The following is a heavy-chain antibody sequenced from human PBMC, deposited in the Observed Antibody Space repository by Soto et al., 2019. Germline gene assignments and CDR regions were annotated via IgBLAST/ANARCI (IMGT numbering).Heavy chain of an antibody. D-gene: IGHD4-17*01. CDR2: INHSGST. CDR1: GGSFSGYY. CDR3: ARSGSDYGDYGGIWFDP. V-gene: IGHV4-34*01. J-gene: IGHJ5*02. Sequence: QVQLQQWGAGLLKPSETLSLTCAVYGGSFSGYYWGWIRQPPGKGLEWIGEINHSGSTNYNPSLKSRVTISVDTSKNQFSLKLSSVTAADTAVYYCARSGSDYGDYGGIWFDPWGQGTLVTVSS.